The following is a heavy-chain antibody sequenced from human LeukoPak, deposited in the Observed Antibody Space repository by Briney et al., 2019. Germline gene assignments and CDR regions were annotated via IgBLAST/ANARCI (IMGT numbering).Heavy chain of an antibody. J-gene: IGHJ4*02. D-gene: IGHD3-3*01. CDR2: IWNAGTNT. CDR3: AKALYDFWSGYYLCYDY. Sequence: PGGSLRLSCAASGFSFSTYGMHWVRQAPGKGLEWVALIWNAGTNTYYADSVKGRFTISRDNSKKTLYLQMNSLRAEDTAVYYCAKALYDFWSGYYLCYDYWGQGTLVTVSS. CDR1: GFSFSTYG. V-gene: IGHV3-33*06.